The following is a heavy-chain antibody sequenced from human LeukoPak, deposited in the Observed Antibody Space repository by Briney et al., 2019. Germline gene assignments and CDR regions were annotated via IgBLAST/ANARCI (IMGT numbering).Heavy chain of an antibody. CDR2: VANDAYNK. D-gene: IGHD4/OR15-4a*01. Sequence: GSLRLSCAASGFTFSTYAMHWVRQAPGKGLEWVAVVANDAYNKYYSDSVKGRFTISRDNSRNTLYLQMNSLRPEDTAVYYCARDFSGASRIDFWGQGALVSVS. J-gene: IGHJ4*02. CDR1: GFTFSTYA. V-gene: IGHV3-30-3*01. CDR3: ARDFSGASRIDF.